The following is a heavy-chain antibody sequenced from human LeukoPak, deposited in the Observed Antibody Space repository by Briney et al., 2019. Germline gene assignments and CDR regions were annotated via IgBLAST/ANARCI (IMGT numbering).Heavy chain of an antibody. J-gene: IGHJ1*01. CDR3: AKIGVLADRVSWYFQH. CDR2: ISGSGGST. D-gene: IGHD6-19*01. Sequence: PGGSLRLSCAASGFTFSSYAMSWVRQAPGKGLEWVSTISGSGGSTYYADSVKGRFTISRDNSKNTLYLQMNSLRAEDTAVYYCAKIGVLADRVSWYFQHWGQGTLVTVSS. V-gene: IGHV3-23*01. CDR1: GFTFSSYA.